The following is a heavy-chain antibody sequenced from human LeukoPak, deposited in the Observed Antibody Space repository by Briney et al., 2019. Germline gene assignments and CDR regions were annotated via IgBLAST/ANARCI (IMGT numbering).Heavy chain of an antibody. V-gene: IGHV3-73*01. D-gene: IGHD3-22*01. CDR3: AKGSYYDSSGSFYFDY. Sequence: PGGSLRLSCAASGFTFSGSAMHWVRQASGKRLEWVGRIRSKANSYATAYAASVKGRFTISRDDSKNTAYLQMNSLKTEDTAAYYCAKGSYYDSSGSFYFDYWGQGTLVTVSS. CDR1: GFTFSGSA. CDR2: IRSKANSYAT. J-gene: IGHJ4*02.